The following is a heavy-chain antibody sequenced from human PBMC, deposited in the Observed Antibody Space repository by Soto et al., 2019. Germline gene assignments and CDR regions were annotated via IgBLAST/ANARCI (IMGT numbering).Heavy chain of an antibody. V-gene: IGHV4-39*01. CDR1: GGSASNSNYY. J-gene: IGHJ4*02. Sequence: SETLSLTCTVSGGSASNSNYYWGWIRQSPGKGLEWIGSVYYRGRSYSKSSVKSRVTISVDTSKNQFSLNLNSVTASDTAVYYCVSQRTSVLTQAYFDYWGPGALVTAPQ. CDR2: VYYRGRS. D-gene: IGHD2-8*01. CDR3: VSQRTSVLTQAYFDY.